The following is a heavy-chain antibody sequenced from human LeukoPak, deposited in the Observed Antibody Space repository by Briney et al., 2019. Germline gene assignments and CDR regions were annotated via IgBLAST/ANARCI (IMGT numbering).Heavy chain of an antibody. D-gene: IGHD2-2*01. V-gene: IGHV1-2*02. Sequence: ASVKVSCKASGYTFTGYYMHWVRQAPGQGLERMGWINPNSGGTNYAQKFQGRVTMTRDTSISTAYMELSRLRSDDTAVYYCARGYCSSTSCYYWSAFAFDIWGQGTMVTVSS. J-gene: IGHJ3*02. CDR3: ARGYCSSTSCYYWSAFAFDI. CDR1: GYTFTGYY. CDR2: INPNSGGT.